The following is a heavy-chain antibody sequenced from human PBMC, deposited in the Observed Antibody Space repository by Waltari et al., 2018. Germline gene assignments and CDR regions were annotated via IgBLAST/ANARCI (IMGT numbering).Heavy chain of an antibody. CDR2: IGWNSGAI. CDR3: VKGGWGFGAFYEQH. J-gene: IGHJ4*02. V-gene: IGHV3-9*01. D-gene: IGHD3-10*01. CDR1: GFRFDDYA. Sequence: EVQLVTSGGGLVQPGRSLRLACVGSGFRFDDYAMYWVRQRPGKGLGWFAGIGWNSGAIGYADAVRGRVSTYRDNARKSLYLQMGRLRPEDTALYYCVKGGWGFGAFYEQHWGQGIQVTVSS.